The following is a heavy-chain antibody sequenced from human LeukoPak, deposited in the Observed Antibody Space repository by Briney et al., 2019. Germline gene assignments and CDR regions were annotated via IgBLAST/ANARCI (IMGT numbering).Heavy chain of an antibody. D-gene: IGHD1-26*01. Sequence: PGGSLRLSCAASGFTFSSYEMNWVRQAPGKGLEWVSYISSSGSTIYYADSVKGRFTISRDNAKNSLYLQMNSLRAEDTAVYYCAREEGATPLFDYWGQGTLVTVSS. V-gene: IGHV3-48*03. CDR1: GFTFSSYE. CDR3: AREEGATPLFDY. CDR2: ISSSGSTI. J-gene: IGHJ4*02.